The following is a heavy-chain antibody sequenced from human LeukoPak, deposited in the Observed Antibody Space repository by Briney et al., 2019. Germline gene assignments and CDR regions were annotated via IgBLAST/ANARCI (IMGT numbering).Heavy chain of an antibody. CDR3: VRRGNGYPYYFDY. J-gene: IGHJ4*02. CDR1: GGSISNHY. CDR2: IHYGGNT. D-gene: IGHD5-24*01. V-gene: IGHV4-59*11. Sequence: SETLSLTCTVSGGSISNHYWSWIRQPSGKGLEWIGYIHYGGNTDYNPSLKGRLTISVDTSKNQFSLKLSSVTAADTAVYYCVRRGNGYPYYFDYWGQGTLVTVSS.